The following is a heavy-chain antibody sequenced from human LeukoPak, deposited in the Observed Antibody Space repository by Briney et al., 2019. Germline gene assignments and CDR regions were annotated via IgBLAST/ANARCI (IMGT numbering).Heavy chain of an antibody. CDR3: ARLYSSSSLSDNWFDP. Sequence: GGSLRLSCAASGFTFRDYAMHWVRQAPGKGLEWVAVISYDGSNKYYADSVKGRFTISRDNSKNTLYLQMNSLRTEDTAVYYCARLYSSSSLSDNWFDPWGQGTLVTVSS. V-gene: IGHV3-30*03. CDR2: ISYDGSNK. J-gene: IGHJ5*02. CDR1: GFTFRDYA. D-gene: IGHD6-6*01.